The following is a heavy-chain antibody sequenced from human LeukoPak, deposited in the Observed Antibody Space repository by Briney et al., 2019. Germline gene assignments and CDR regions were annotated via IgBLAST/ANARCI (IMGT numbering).Heavy chain of an antibody. D-gene: IGHD3-22*01. CDR3: ARANYYDSSGHQTYYFDY. CDR1: GGSFSGYY. V-gene: IGHV4-34*01. Sequence: SETLSLTCAVYGGSFSGYYWSWIRQPPGKGLEWIGEINHSGSTNYTPSLKSRVTISVDKSKNQFSLKLSSVTAADTAVYYCARANYYDSSGHQTYYFDYWGQGTLVTVSS. CDR2: INHSGST. J-gene: IGHJ4*02.